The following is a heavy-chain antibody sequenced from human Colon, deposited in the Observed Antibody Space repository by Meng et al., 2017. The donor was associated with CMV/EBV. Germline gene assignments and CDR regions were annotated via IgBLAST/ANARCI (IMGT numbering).Heavy chain of an antibody. D-gene: IGHD2-21*01. CDR3: AGGGALGN. CDR2: SV. Sequence: SVNYNPALKSRVTFSLDKSKNQFSLELKSVTAADTGVYYCAGGGALGNWGQGSLVTVSS. V-gene: IGHV4-4*02. J-gene: IGHJ4*02.